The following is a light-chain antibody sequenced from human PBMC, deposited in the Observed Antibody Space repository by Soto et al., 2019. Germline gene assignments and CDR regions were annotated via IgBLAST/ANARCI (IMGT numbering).Light chain of an antibody. J-gene: IGKJ4*01. CDR1: QSVSTK. Sequence: EVVMTQSPATLSASAGETVTLSCRASQSVSTKLAWYQQKPGLAPRLLIFGPSTRATGVPARFSGSGSGTEFTLTISSLQSEDFALYYCQQYNNWPPLTFGGGTKVEIK. CDR2: GPS. CDR3: QQYNNWPPLT. V-gene: IGKV3-15*01.